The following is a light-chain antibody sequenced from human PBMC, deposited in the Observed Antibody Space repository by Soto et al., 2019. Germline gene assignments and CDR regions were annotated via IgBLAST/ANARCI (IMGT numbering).Light chain of an antibody. CDR1: QSLVDSDVNTF. CDR3: MQGTHWPWT. Sequence: DVVMTQSPLSLPVTLGQPASISCRSSQSLVDSDVNTFLNWYQQRPGQSPRRLIYKVSNRDSGVPDRFSGSGSGTDFTLKISRVEAEDVGVYYCMQGTHWPWTFGQGTKV. V-gene: IGKV2-30*01. CDR2: KVS. J-gene: IGKJ1*01.